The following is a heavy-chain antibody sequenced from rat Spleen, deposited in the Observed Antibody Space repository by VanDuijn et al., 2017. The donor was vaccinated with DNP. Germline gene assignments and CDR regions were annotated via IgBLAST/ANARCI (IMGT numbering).Heavy chain of an antibody. J-gene: IGHJ2*01. V-gene: IGHV5-22*01. D-gene: IGHD4-3*01. CDR1: GFTFSAYY. CDR3: VRWNSGHFDY. Sequence: EVQLVESGGGLVQPGRSLKVSCAASGFTFSAYYMAWVRQVPAKGLEWVAYIGSPAYAPYYGDSVKGRFTISRDNAKSTLYLQMNSLRSEDMATYYCVRWNSGHFDYWGQGVMVTVSS. CDR2: IGSPAYAP.